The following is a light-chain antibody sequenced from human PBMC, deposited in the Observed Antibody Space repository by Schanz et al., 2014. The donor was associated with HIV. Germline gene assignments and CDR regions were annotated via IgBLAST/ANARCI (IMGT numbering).Light chain of an antibody. CDR2: AAS. Sequence: DIQLTQSPALLSASVGDRVTITCRASQTISSSLAWYQQRPGKAPKVLIYAASSLQSGVPSRFSGSGSGTDFTLTISCLQSEDFATYYCLQNHIYPWTLGQGTKVEI. V-gene: IGKV1-9*01. CDR1: QTISSS. CDR3: LQNHIYPWT. J-gene: IGKJ1*01.